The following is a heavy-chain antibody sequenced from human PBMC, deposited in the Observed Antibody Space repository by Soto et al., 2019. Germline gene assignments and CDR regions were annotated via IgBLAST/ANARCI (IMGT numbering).Heavy chain of an antibody. Sequence: SETLSLTCVVSSYVIESGHYWGWVRQPPGKGLEWVGSIYDSGTTYYNPSLRSRVTISADTSKNQFSLSLTSVTAADTAVYYCQRSTKYYNTGSSPFDYWGPGTMVTAS. V-gene: IGHV4-38-2*01. CDR2: IYDSGTT. CDR3: QRSTKYYNTGSSPFDY. CDR1: SYVIESGHY. J-gene: IGHJ3*01. D-gene: IGHD3-10*01.